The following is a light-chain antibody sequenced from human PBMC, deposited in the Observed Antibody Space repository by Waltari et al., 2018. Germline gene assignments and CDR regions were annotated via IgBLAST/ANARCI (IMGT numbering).Light chain of an antibody. V-gene: IGLV1-40*01. J-gene: IGLJ3*02. CDR1: SSNIGAGHD. Sequence: QSILTQPTSVSGAPGQRVTISCTGSSSNIGAGHDVHWYQAFPGTAPKLLIYGNNSRPSGVPDRVSCSKSGSSASLAINGLQAEDEADYYCQSFDSNVRGGVVFGGGTKVTVL. CDR3: QSFDSNVRGGVV. CDR2: GNN.